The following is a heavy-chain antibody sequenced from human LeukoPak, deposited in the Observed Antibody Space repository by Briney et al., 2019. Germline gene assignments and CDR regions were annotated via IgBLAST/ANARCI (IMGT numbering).Heavy chain of an antibody. D-gene: IGHD5-12*01. CDR2: IWSDGNNK. CDR3: ARAVATFDY. V-gene: IGHV3-33*01. J-gene: IGHJ4*02. Sequence: GGCLRLSCAASVFTFRNYHMHWVRQAPCKGREWVAVIWSDGNNKYYADSVKGRFTISRDNSKNTLYLQMSSLRAEDTAVYYCARAVATFDYWGQGTVVLVSS. CDR1: VFTFRNYH.